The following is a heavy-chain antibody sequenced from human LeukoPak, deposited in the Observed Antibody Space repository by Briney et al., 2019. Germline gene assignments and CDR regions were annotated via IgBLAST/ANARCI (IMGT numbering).Heavy chain of an antibody. CDR2: ISYDGSNK. CDR3: ARGGGCQLPPAVAGTRPFDY. CDR1: GFTSSSYA. D-gene: IGHD6-19*01. J-gene: IGHJ4*02. V-gene: IGHV3-30*04. Sequence: GGSLRLSCAASGFTSSSYAMHWVRQGPGKGLEWVAVISYDGSNKYYADSVKGRFTISRDNSKNTLYLQMNSLRAEDTAVYYCARGGGCQLPPAVAGTRPFDYWGQGTLVTISS.